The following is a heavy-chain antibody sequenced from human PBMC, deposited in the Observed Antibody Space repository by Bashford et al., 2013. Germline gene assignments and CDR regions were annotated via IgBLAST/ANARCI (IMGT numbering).Heavy chain of an antibody. J-gene: IGHJ5*01. D-gene: IGHD2/OR15-2a*01. Sequence: VRQAPGKGLEWVAVMWFDGSNNYYADSVKGRFTISRDNSKNTLYLQMNSLRAEDTAVYYCAGPFAVGQNWIDSWGQGTLVTVSS. CDR3: AGPFAVGQNWIDS. V-gene: IGHV3-33*01. CDR2: MWFDGSNN.